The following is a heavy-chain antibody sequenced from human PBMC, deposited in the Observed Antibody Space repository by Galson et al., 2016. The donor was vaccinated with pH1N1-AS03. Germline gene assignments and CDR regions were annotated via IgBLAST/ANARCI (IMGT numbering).Heavy chain of an antibody. D-gene: IGHD1-1*01. Sequence: PALAKPTQTLTLTCTFCGFSLNTSAMSVSWIGQPPGKALEWLALIDWEDDEIYSTPLKTRITISKDTSKNQVVVTRTNMDPVYTGTNSSARVLNWNWFDPWGQGTLVTVSS. CDR1: GFSLNTSAMS. V-gene: IGHV2-70*01. CDR2: IDWEDDE. J-gene: IGHJ5*02. CDR3: ARVLNWNWFDP.